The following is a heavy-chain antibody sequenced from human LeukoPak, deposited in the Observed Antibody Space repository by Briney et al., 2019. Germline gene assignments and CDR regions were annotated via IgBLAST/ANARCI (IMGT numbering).Heavy chain of an antibody. CDR3: ARDPRRYCSSTSCYVGYFQH. Sequence: ASVKGSCKASGYTFTSYGISWVRQAPGQGLEWMGWISAYNGNTNYAQKLQGRVTMTTDTSTSTAYMELRSLRSDDTAVYYCARDPRRYCSSTSCYVGYFQHWGQGTLVTVSS. J-gene: IGHJ1*01. D-gene: IGHD2-2*01. CDR2: ISAYNGNT. CDR1: GYTFTSYG. V-gene: IGHV1-18*01.